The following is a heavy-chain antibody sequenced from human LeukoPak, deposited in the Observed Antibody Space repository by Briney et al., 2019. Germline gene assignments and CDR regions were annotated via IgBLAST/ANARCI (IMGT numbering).Heavy chain of an antibody. CDR2: IHTSGNT. D-gene: IGHD3-10*01. CDR3: ARDSGGIAAHDYYYYYIDV. J-gene: IGHJ6*03. V-gene: IGHV4-61*02. Sequence: SQTLSLTCTVSGGSISSGGYYWSWIRQPAGKGLEWIGRIHTSGNTNYNPSLKSRVTISVDTSKNQFSLKLSSVTAADTAVYYCARDSGGIAAHDYYYYYIDVWGKGTTVTVSS. CDR1: GGSISSGGYY.